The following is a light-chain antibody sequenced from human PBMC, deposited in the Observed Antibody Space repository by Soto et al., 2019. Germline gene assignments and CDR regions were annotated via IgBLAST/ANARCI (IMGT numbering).Light chain of an antibody. CDR1: QSIGIW. CDR3: QQYRDYSWT. V-gene: IGKV1-5*03. J-gene: IGKJ1*01. CDR2: TAS. Sequence: IQMTQSPSTVSASVGDRVAIPCRASQSIGIWLAWYQQKPGKAPRFLIYTASTLLGGVTSRFSGSGSGTEFTLTISSLQPDDFATYYCQQYRDYSWTFGQGTKVEIK.